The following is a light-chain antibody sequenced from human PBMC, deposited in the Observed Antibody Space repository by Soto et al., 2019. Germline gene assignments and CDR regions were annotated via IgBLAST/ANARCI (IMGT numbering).Light chain of an antibody. V-gene: IGKV3-11*01. CDR3: QQRSNWYT. Sequence: EIVLTQSPATLSLSPGERATLSCRASQSVSSYLAWYQQKPGQAPRLLIYDASNRATGIPARFSVSGSGTDFTLTISILEPEDFSFYYCQQRSNWYTFGQGTKLEIK. CDR1: QSVSSY. J-gene: IGKJ2*01. CDR2: DAS.